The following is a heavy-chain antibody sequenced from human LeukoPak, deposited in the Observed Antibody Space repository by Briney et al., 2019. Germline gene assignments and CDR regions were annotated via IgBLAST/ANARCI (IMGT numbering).Heavy chain of an antibody. CDR1: GYTFTSYG. V-gene: IGHV1-18*01. D-gene: IGHD2-2*01. J-gene: IGHJ6*02. Sequence: ASVKVSCKASGYTFTSYGISWVRQAPGQGLEWMGWISAYNGNTNYAQKLQGRVTMTTDTSTSTAYMELRSLRSDDTAVYYCARDLCSSTSYYLDYYYYYGMDVWGQGTTVTVSS. CDR3: ARDLCSSTSYYLDYYYYYGMDV. CDR2: ISAYNGNT.